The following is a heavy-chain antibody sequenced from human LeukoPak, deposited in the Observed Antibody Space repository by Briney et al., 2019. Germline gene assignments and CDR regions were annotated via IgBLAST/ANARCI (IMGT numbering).Heavy chain of an antibody. CDR3: ARDPRSGYDFLRVGSPFDY. Sequence: ASVKVSCKASGYTFTSYYMHWVRQALGQGLEWMGIINPSGGSTSYAQKFQGRVTMTRDTSTSTVYMELSSLRSEDTAVYYCARDPRSGYDFLRVGSPFDYWGQGTLVTVSS. D-gene: IGHD5-12*01. V-gene: IGHV1-46*01. CDR1: GYTFTSYY. CDR2: INPSGGST. J-gene: IGHJ4*02.